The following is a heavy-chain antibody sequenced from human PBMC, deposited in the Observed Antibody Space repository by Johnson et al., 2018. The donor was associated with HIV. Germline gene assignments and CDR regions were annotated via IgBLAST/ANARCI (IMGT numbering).Heavy chain of an antibody. D-gene: IGHD6-6*01. CDR2: ISWNGGST. J-gene: IGHJ3*02. Sequence: VQLVESGGGVVRPGGSLRLSCAASGFTFDDYGMSWVRQAPGKGLEWVSGISWNGGSTGYADSVKGRFTISRDNAKNSLYLQMNSLRAEDTAVYYCARDVIKVIAARDDAFDIWGQGTMVTVSS. CDR3: ARDVIKVIAARDDAFDI. CDR1: GFTFDDYG. V-gene: IGHV3-20*04.